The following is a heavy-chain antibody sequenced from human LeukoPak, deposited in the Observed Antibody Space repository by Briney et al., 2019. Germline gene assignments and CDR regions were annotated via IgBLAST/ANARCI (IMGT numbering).Heavy chain of an antibody. D-gene: IGHD6-13*01. CDR1: GFTFSSYA. CDR2: ISYDGSNK. J-gene: IGHJ4*02. Sequence: GRSLRLSCAASGFTFSSYAMHWVRQAPGKGLEWVAVISYDGSNKYYADSVKGRFTISRDNSKNTLYLQMNSLRAEDTAVYYCARAAIRQKYSSSWYGVWGQGTLVTVSS. CDR3: ARAAIRQKYSSSWYGV. V-gene: IGHV3-30*01.